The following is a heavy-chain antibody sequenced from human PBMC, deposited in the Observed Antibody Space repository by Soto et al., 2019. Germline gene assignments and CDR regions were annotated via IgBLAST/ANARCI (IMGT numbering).Heavy chain of an antibody. Sequence: GGCLRLSCAASGFTFSSYAMHWVRQAPGKGLEWVAVISYDGSNKYYADSVKGRFTISRDNSKNTLYLQMNSLRAEDTAVYYCARDIAIQSFDYWGQGTLVTVSS. V-gene: IGHV3-30-3*01. CDR1: GFTFSSYA. J-gene: IGHJ4*02. D-gene: IGHD3-16*02. CDR2: ISYDGSNK. CDR3: ARDIAIQSFDY.